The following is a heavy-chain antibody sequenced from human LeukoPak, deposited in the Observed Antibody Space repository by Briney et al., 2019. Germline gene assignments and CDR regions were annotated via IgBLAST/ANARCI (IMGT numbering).Heavy chain of an antibody. J-gene: IGHJ4*02. CDR2: ISGSGGST. Sequence: GGSLRLSCAASGFTFSSYAMSWVRQAPGKGLEWVSAISGSGGSTYYADSVKGRFTISRDNSKNTLYLQMNSLRAEDTAVYYCAKTTTGYSSGWDYFDYWGQGTLVTASS. CDR3: AKTTTGYSSGWDYFDY. D-gene: IGHD6-19*01. V-gene: IGHV3-23*01. CDR1: GFTFSSYA.